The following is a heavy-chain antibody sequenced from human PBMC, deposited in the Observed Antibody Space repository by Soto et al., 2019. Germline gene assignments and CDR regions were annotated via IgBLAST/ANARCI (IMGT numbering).Heavy chain of an antibody. CDR1: GGSFSGYY. CDR3: ARAGELWFGELILGPYDY. J-gene: IGHJ4*02. D-gene: IGHD3-10*01. Sequence: SETLSLTCAFYGGSFSGYYWSWIRQPPGKGLEWIGEINHSGSTNYNPSLKSRVTISVDTSKNQFSLKLSSVTAADTAVYYCARAGELWFGELILGPYDYWGQGTLVTVSS. V-gene: IGHV4-34*01. CDR2: INHSGST.